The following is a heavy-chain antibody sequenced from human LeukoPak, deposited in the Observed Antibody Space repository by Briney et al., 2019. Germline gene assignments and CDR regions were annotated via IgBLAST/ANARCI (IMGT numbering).Heavy chain of an antibody. Sequence: PSETLSLTCTVSGGSISSSGYSWGWIRQPPGKGLEWIGSIYYSGSTYYNPSLKSRVTISVDTSKNQFSLKLSSVTAADTAVYYCASKKYSGSYRDYWGQGTLVTVSS. D-gene: IGHD1-26*01. J-gene: IGHJ4*02. CDR3: ASKKYSGSYRDY. CDR2: IYYSGST. CDR1: GGSISSSGYS. V-gene: IGHV4-39*01.